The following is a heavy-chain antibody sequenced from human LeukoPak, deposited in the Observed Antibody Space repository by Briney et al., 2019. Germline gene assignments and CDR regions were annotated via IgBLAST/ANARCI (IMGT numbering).Heavy chain of an antibody. CDR2: MNPNSGNT. D-gene: IGHD6-19*01. J-gene: IGHJ6*03. V-gene: IGHV1-8*01. CDR3: ARGRGWPYYYYMDV. Sequence: ASVKVSCKASGYTFTSYDINWVRQATGQGLEWMAWMNPNSGNTGYAQKFQGRVTMTRNTSISTAYMELSNLRSEDTAVYYCARGRGWPYYYYMDVWGKGTTVTVSS. CDR1: GYTFTSYD.